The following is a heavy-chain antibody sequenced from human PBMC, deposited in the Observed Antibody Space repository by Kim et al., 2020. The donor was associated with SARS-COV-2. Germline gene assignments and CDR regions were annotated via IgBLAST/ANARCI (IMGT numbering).Heavy chain of an antibody. CDR2: INSDGSST. J-gene: IGHJ4*02. CDR3: VSDITGSTRFTRYVIY. D-gene: IGHD1-7*01. V-gene: IGHV3-74*01. Sequence: GGSLRLSCAASGFTFSRYWMHWVRQAPGKGLVWVSRINSDGSSTNYADSVKGRFTVSRDNAKNTLYLQMNSLRAEDTAVYYCVSDITGSTRFTRYVIYWGQGTLVTVSS. CDR1: GFTFSRYW.